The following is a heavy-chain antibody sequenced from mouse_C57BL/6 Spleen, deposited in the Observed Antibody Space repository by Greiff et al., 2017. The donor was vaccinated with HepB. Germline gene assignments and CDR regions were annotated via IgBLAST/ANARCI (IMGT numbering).Heavy chain of an antibody. J-gene: IGHJ4*01. CDR3: ARERLGRYYAMDY. D-gene: IGHD4-1*01. V-gene: IGHV1-39*01. CDR1: GYSFTDYN. CDR2: INPNYGTT. Sequence: EVKLQESGPELVKPGASVKISCKASGYSFTDYNMNWVKQSNGKSLEWIGVINPNYGTTSYNQKFKGKATLTVDQSSSTAYMQLNSLTSEDSAVYYCARERLGRYYAMDYWGQGTSVTVSS.